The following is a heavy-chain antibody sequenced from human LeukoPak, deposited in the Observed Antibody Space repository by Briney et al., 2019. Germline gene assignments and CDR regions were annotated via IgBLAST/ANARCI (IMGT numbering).Heavy chain of an antibody. CDR3: AKQFLWFGELSHFDY. Sequence: PGGSLRLSCAASGFTFSTDRMTWVRQAPGKGLEWVSYISSTSTITIYADPVKGRFTISRDNAKNSLYLQMNSLRVDDTAVYYCAKQFLWFGELSHFDYWGQGTLVTVSS. D-gene: IGHD3-10*01. CDR2: ISSTSTIT. CDR1: GFTFSTDR. V-gene: IGHV3-48*01. J-gene: IGHJ4*02.